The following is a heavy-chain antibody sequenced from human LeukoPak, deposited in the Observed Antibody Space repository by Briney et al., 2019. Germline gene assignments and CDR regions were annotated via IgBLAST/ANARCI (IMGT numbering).Heavy chain of an antibody. Sequence: GGSLRLSCVASGFIFSDHYMSWIRQASGKGLEWVSYISSSSTYTSYADSVKGRFTISRDNAKNSLYLQMNSLRAEDTAVYYCARGYYGLDVWGQGTTVTASS. CDR2: ISSSSTYT. J-gene: IGHJ6*02. V-gene: IGHV3-11*06. CDR3: ARGYYGLDV. D-gene: IGHD3-16*01. CDR1: GFIFSDHY.